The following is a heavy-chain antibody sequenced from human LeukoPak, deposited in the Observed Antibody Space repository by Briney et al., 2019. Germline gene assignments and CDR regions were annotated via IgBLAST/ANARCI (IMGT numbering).Heavy chain of an antibody. Sequence: SETLSLTCAVYGGSSSSYYWSWIRQPPGKGLEWIGEINHSGGTSYKPSLKSRVTISVDTSKNQFSLKLSSVTAADTAVYYCAREKPAGSPNWFDPWGQGTLVTVSS. CDR2: INHSGGT. D-gene: IGHD1-14*01. CDR3: AREKPAGSPNWFDP. CDR1: GGSSSSYY. J-gene: IGHJ5*02. V-gene: IGHV4-34*01.